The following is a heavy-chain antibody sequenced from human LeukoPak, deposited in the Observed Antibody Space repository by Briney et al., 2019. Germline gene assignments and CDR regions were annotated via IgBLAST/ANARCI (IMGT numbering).Heavy chain of an antibody. D-gene: IGHD6-6*01. CDR3: ARKDGDY. Sequence: PSETLSLTCAVSGASITSFHWTWFRQPAGRGLEWIGLIYTSGSTLYNPSLQSRVTMSVDVTKNQLSLKLSYVTAADAATYYCARKDGDYWGQGTLVTVSS. J-gene: IGHJ4*02. CDR2: IYTSGST. CDR1: GASITSFH. V-gene: IGHV4-4*07.